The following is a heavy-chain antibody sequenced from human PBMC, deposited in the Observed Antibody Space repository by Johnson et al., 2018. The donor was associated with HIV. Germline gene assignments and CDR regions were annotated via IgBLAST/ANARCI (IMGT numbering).Heavy chain of an antibody. CDR3: ARGIPAATRGYAFDI. CDR2: ISYDGSNK. J-gene: IGHJ3*02. CDR1: GFTFSSYA. D-gene: IGHD2-2*01. Sequence: VQLVESGGGVVQPGRSLRLSCAASGFTFSSYALHWVRQAPGKGLEWVAVISYDGSNKYYTDSVRGRFTISRANSKNTLYVQMNSLRAEDTAVYYCARGIPAATRGYAFDIWGQGTMVTVSS. V-gene: IGHV3-30-3*01.